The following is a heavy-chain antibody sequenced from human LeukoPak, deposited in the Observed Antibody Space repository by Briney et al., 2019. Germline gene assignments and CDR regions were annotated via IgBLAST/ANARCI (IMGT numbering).Heavy chain of an antibody. V-gene: IGHV4-34*01. D-gene: IGHD3-3*01. CDR3: AREIADFWSRNYHNMDV. Sequence: SETLSLTCAVYGGSFSGYYWSWIRQPPGKGLEWIGEINHSGSTNYNPPLKSRVTMSVETYKNQFSLKLSSVTAEDTAVYYCAREIADFWSRNYHNMDVWGQGHTVTVS. CDR2: INHSGST. CDR1: GGSFSGYY. J-gene: IGHJ6*02.